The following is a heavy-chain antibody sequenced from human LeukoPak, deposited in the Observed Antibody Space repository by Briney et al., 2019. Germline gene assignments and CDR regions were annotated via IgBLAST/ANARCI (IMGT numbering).Heavy chain of an antibody. CDR2: ISSSSSYI. CDR1: GFTFSNYA. V-gene: IGHV3-21*01. D-gene: IGHD1-26*01. CDR3: ARDEVGAIRPFDY. Sequence: PGGSLRLSCAASGFTFSNYALSWVRQAPGKGLEWVSSISSSSSYIYYADSVKGRFTISRDNAKNSLYLQMNSLRAEDTAVYYCARDEVGAIRPFDYWGPGTMVTVSS. J-gene: IGHJ3*01.